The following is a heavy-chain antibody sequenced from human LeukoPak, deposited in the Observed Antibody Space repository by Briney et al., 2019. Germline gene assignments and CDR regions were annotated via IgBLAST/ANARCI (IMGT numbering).Heavy chain of an antibody. D-gene: IGHD2-21*01. Sequence: PGGSLGLSCAASGFTFSSYSMNWVRQAPGKGLEWVSYIASSGTTIHYADSVKGRFTTSRDTAQKSLYLQMNSLRAEDTAVYYCVRDQTAYREGSCYCAIDVWGQGTMVTVSS. CDR1: GFTFSSYS. V-gene: IGHV3-48*01. CDR3: VRDQTAYREGSCYCAIDV. J-gene: IGHJ3*01. CDR2: IASSGTTI.